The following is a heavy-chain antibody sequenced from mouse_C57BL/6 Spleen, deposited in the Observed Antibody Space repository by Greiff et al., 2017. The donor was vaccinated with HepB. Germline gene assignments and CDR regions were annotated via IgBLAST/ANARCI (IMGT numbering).Heavy chain of an antibody. V-gene: IGHV1-59*01. J-gene: IGHJ4*01. CDR3: ARGNPGAMDY. Sequence: VQLQQSGAELVRPGTSVKLSCKASGYTFTSYWMHWVKQRPGQGLEWIGVIDPSDSYTNYNQKFKGKATLTVDTSSSTAYMQLSSLTSEDSAVYYCARGNPGAMDYWGQGTSVTVSS. CDR1: GYTFTSYW. CDR2: IDPSDSYT.